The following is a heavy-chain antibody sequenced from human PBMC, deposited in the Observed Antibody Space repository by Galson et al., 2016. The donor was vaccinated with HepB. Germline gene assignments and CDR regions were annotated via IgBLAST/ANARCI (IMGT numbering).Heavy chain of an antibody. CDR1: GGSISGYY. J-gene: IGHJ6*02. CDR3: ARTPPGDYYYAMDV. CDR2: VTETGRT. Sequence: SETLSLTCAVYGGSISGYYWSWIRQPPGKGLEWIGEVTETGRTNDNPSLKSRVTVSLATSKDRFSLRLTSVTAADTADYYCARTPPGDYYYAMDVWGEGTTVIV. V-gene: IGHV4-34*01.